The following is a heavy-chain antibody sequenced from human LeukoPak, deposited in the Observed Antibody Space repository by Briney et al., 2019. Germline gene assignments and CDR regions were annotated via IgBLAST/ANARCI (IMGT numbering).Heavy chain of an antibody. CDR3: ARYYIIGTFHFDY. J-gene: IGHJ4*02. CDR2: ISGSGGST. Sequence: GGSLRLSCAASGFTFSSYAMSWVRQAPGEGLEWVSAISGSGGSTYYADSVKGRLTISRDNSKNTLYLQMNSLRAEDTAVYYCARYYIIGTFHFDYWGQGTLVTVSS. V-gene: IGHV3-23*01. D-gene: IGHD1/OR15-1a*01. CDR1: GFTFSSYA.